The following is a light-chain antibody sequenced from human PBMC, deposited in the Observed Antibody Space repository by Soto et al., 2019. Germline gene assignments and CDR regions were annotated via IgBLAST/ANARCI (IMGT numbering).Light chain of an antibody. CDR2: DVS. CDR1: SSDVGGYND. V-gene: IGLV2-11*01. Sequence: QSALTQPRSVSGSPGQSVTISCTGTSSDVGGYNDVSWYQQHPGKAPKLMIYDVSKRPSGVPDRFSGSKSGNTASLTISGLQAEDEADYYCCSYAGSYPVFGGGTKLTVL. J-gene: IGLJ3*02. CDR3: CSYAGSYPV.